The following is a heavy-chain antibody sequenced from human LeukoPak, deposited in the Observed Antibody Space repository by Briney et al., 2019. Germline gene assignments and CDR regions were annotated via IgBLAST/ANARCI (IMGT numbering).Heavy chain of an antibody. V-gene: IGHV1-8*01. CDR1: GYTFTSYD. CDR3: ARGRRRVVPAAIRRGGYNWFDP. J-gene: IGHJ5*02. D-gene: IGHD2-2*02. CDR2: MNPNSGNT. Sequence: ASVKVSCKASGYTFTSYDINWVRQATGQGLEWMGWMNPNSGNTGYAQKLQGRVTMTRNTSISTAYMELSSLRSEDTAVYYCARGRRRVVPAAIRRGGYNWFDPWGQGTLVTVSS.